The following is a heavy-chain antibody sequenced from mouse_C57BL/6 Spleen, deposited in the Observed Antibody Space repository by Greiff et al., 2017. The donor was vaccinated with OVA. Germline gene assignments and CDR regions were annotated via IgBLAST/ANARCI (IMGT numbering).Heavy chain of an antibody. CDR1: GYAFTNYL. V-gene: IGHV1-54*01. J-gene: IGHJ2*01. Sequence: VQLQQSGAELVRPGTSVKVSCKASGYAFTNYLIEWVKQRPGQGLEWIGVINPGSGGTNYNEKFKGKATLTADKSSSTAYMQLSSLTSEDSAVYFCAREVAGYFDYWGQGTTLTVSS. CDR2: INPGSGGT. D-gene: IGHD1-1*02. CDR3: AREVAGYFDY.